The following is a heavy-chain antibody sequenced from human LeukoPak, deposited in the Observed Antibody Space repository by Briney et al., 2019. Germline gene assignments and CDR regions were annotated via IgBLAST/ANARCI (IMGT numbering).Heavy chain of an antibody. CDR3: AKVVADGYYYYYYGMDV. CDR1: GFTFSSNS. D-gene: IGHD2-15*01. V-gene: IGHV3-48*01. CDR2: ISSASGTI. J-gene: IGHJ6*02. Sequence: GGSLRLSCAASGFTFSSNSMNWVRQAPGKGLEWVSYISSASGTIYYADSVKGRFTISRDNSKNTLYLQMNSLRAEDTAVYYCAKVVADGYYYYYYGMDVWGQGTTVTVSS.